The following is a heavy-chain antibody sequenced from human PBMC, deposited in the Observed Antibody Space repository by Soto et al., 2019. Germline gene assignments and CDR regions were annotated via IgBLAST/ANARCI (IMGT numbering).Heavy chain of an antibody. J-gene: IGHJ6*02. V-gene: IGHV4-34*01. Sequence: SETLSLTCAVYGGSFSGYYWSWIRQPPGKGLEWIGEINHSGSTNYNPSLKSRVTISVDTSKNQFSLKLSSVTAADTAVYYCARGHDSSGYYYGMDVWGQGTTVT. CDR1: GGSFSGYY. CDR2: INHSGST. CDR3: ARGHDSSGYYYGMDV. D-gene: IGHD3-22*01.